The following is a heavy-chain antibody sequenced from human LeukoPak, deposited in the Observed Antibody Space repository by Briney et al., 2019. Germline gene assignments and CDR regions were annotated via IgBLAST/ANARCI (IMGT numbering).Heavy chain of an antibody. Sequence: PSETLSLTCTVSGGSISSGGYYWSWIRQPPGKGLEWIGYIYHSGSTYYNPSLKSRVTISVDTSKNQFSLKLSSVTAADTAVYYCARHHHTTKDGYNSIGFDYWGQGTLVTVSS. D-gene: IGHD5-24*01. CDR1: GGSISSGGYY. CDR2: IYHSGST. V-gene: IGHV4-30-2*01. CDR3: ARHHHTTKDGYNSIGFDY. J-gene: IGHJ4*02.